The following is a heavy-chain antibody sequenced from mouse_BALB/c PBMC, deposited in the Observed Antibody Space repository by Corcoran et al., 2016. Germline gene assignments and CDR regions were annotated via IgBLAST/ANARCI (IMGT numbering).Heavy chain of an antibody. Sequence: QIQLVQSGPELKKPGETVKISCKASGYTFTNYGMNWVKQAPGKGLKWMGWINTYTGEPTYADDFKGRFAFSLETSANTAYLQINNLKNEDTATYFCAREYYYAMDYWGQGTSVTVSS. J-gene: IGHJ4*01. CDR2: INTYTGEP. CDR1: GYTFTNYG. CDR3: AREYYYAMDY. V-gene: IGHV9-3-1*01.